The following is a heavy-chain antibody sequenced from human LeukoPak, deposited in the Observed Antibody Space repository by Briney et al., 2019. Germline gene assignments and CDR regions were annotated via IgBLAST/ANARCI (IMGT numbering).Heavy chain of an antibody. V-gene: IGHV4-4*02. Sequence: SETLSLTCAVSGGSISSTNWWSWVRQPPGKGLEWIGEIYHSGRTKYNPSIKSRGTISVDTSKNQFSLKVSSVTAADTAVYYCARVFDSGSQAYFYYMDVWGKGTTVTISS. CDR2: IYHSGRT. CDR3: ARVFDSGSQAYFYYMDV. D-gene: IGHD3-10*01. CDR1: GGSISSTNW. J-gene: IGHJ6*03.